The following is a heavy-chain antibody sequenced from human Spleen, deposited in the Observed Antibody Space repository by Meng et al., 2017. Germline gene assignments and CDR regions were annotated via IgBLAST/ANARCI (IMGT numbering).Heavy chain of an antibody. J-gene: IGHJ4*02. V-gene: IGHV3-21*01. D-gene: IGHD3-16*01. CDR2: FSGSSSYI. CDR1: GFTFSSYE. Sequence: GESLKISCAASGFTFSSYEMNWVRQAPGKGLEWVSSFSGSSSYINYADSVKGRFTISRDNAKNSLYLQMNSLRAEDTAVYYCARVPGDYWGQGTLVTVSS. CDR3: ARVPGDY.